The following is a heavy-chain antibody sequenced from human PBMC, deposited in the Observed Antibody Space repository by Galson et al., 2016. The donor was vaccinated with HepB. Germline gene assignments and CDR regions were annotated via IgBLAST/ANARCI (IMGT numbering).Heavy chain of an antibody. Sequence: SETLSLTCTVSGGSITSYYWSWIRQPAGKGLEWIGRIYISGGTNYNPSLKSRVTMSLDTSKNQFSLMLTSVTAADTAVYYCARAHCSYTSCYAEQENWFDPWGQGTLVTVSS. D-gene: IGHD2-2*01. CDR2: IYISGGT. CDR1: GGSITSYY. CDR3: ARAHCSYTSCYAEQENWFDP. J-gene: IGHJ5*02. V-gene: IGHV4-4*07.